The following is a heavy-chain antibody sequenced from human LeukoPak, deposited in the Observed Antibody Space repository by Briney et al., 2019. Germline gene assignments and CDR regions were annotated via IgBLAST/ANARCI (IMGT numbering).Heavy chain of an antibody. D-gene: IGHD2-2*01. CDR2: IRYDGSNK. CDR3: AKDPNPTRYCSSTSCYFQH. CDR1: GFTFSSYS. Sequence: PGGSLRLSCAASGFTFSSYSMNWVRQAPGKGLEWVAFIRYDGSNKYYADSVKGRFTISRDNSKNTLYLQMNSLRAEDTAVYYCAKDPNPTRYCSSTSCYFQHWGQGTLVIVSS. J-gene: IGHJ1*01. V-gene: IGHV3-30*02.